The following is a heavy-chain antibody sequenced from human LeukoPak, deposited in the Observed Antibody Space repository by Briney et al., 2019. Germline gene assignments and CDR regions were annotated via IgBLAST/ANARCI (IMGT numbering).Heavy chain of an antibody. CDR1: GYTFTSYG. J-gene: IGHJ6*02. CDR2: ISAYNGNT. V-gene: IGHV1-18*01. Sequence: ASVKVSCTASGYTFTSYGISWVRQAPGQGLEWMGWISAYNGNTNYAQTLQGRVTMSTDTSTSTVYMERKSLRSDDTAVYYCAREPTYSSSWYPTYYYYYGMDVWGQGTTVTVSS. D-gene: IGHD6-13*01. CDR3: AREPTYSSSWYPTYYYYYGMDV.